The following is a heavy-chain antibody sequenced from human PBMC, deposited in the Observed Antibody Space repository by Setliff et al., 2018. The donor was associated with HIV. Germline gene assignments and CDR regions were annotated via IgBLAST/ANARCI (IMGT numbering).Heavy chain of an antibody. D-gene: IGHD3-22*01. CDR1: GYNLHNYG. CDR2: INTHTGNT. J-gene: IGHJ6*03. V-gene: IGHV1-18*01. Sequence: ASVKVSCKASGYNLHNYGITWVRQAPGQGLEWMGWINTHTGNTNSAKRFQGRVTMTRDTSTSTVYMELSSLRSEDTAVYYCARGGYYDSSGKDYYYYYIDVWGKGTTVTVSS. CDR3: ARGGYYDSSGKDYYYYYIDV.